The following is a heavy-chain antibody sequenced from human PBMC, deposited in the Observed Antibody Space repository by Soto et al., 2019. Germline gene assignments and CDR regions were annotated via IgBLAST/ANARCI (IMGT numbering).Heavy chain of an antibody. CDR2: VIAMGGST. CDR1: GFTFSVYA. J-gene: IGHJ6*02. D-gene: IGHD2-15*01. V-gene: IGHV3-23*01. CDR3: ASLVVGCWTNYYYYYGMDV. Sequence: PGGSLRLSFAAPGFTFSVYALTWVRQGPGKGLEGVAGVIAMGGSTCSADSVKGPFTISRDNSKNTLFLQMNSLRAEDTAVYYFASLVVGCWTNYYYYYGMDVWGQGTTVTVSS.